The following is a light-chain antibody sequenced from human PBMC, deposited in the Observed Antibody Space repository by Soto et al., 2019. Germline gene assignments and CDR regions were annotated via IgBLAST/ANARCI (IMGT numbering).Light chain of an antibody. J-gene: IGKJ5*01. CDR2: AAS. Sequence: DIQMTQSPSSLSASVGDRVTITCRASQSISRNLNWYQHRPGKAPKLLIYAASSLQNGVPSRFSGGGSGTEFTLSISSLQPEDFGTYYCXQSYTTASITFGQGTRLEIK. CDR1: QSISRN. CDR3: XQSYTTASIT. V-gene: IGKV1-39*01.